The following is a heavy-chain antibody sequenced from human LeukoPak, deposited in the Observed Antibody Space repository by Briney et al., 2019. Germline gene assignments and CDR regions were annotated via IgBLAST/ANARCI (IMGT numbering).Heavy chain of an antibody. J-gene: IGHJ4*02. D-gene: IGHD3-22*01. V-gene: IGHV3-74*01. CDR2: INSDGSST. Sequence: GGSLRLSCAASGFTFSSYWMHWVRQAPGKGLVWVSRINSDGSSTSYADSVKGRFTISRDNAKNTLYLQMNSLGAEDTAVYYCAREYYDSSGFRFDYWGQGTLVTVSS. CDR1: GFTFSSYW. CDR3: AREYYDSSGFRFDY.